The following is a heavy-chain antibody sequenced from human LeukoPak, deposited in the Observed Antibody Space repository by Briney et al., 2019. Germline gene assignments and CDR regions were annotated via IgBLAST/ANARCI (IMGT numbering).Heavy chain of an antibody. Sequence: ASVKDSCKASGYSFTGYYMHWVRQAPGQGLEWMGWINPNSGGANYAQKFQGRVTMTRDTSISTAYMEVSRLRTDDTAMYYCARGWYTSGWTFDYWGQGTLVTVSS. CDR1: GYSFTGYY. CDR2: INPNSGGA. D-gene: IGHD6-19*01. V-gene: IGHV1-2*02. CDR3: ARGWYTSGWTFDY. J-gene: IGHJ4*02.